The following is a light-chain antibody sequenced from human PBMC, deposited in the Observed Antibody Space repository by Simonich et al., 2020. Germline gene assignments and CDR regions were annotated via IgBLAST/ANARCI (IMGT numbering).Light chain of an antibody. V-gene: IGKV4-1*01. CDR3: QQYYSTPLT. Sequence: DIVMTQSPDSLAVSLGERATINCKSSQSVLYSSNTKNYLAWYQQKPGQPPKRLIYWASTRESGVPDRFRGSGSGTDFTLTISSLQAEDVAVYYCQQYYSTPLTFGGGTKVEIK. J-gene: IGKJ4*01. CDR1: QSVLYSSNTKNY. CDR2: WAS.